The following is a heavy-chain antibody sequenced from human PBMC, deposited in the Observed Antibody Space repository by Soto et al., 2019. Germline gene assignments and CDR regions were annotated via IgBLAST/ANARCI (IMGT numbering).Heavy chain of an antibody. V-gene: IGHV4-30-4*02. CDR3: AREESYDFVFDY. Sequence: SETLSLTCTVSGGSINSGDYYWSWIRQHPGKGLEWIGYIYYSGSTYYNPSLKSRVTISVDTSKNQFSLKLSSVTAADTAVYYCAREESYDFVFDYWGQGTLVTVSS. CDR2: IYYSGST. J-gene: IGHJ4*02. D-gene: IGHD5-12*01. CDR1: GGSINSGDYY.